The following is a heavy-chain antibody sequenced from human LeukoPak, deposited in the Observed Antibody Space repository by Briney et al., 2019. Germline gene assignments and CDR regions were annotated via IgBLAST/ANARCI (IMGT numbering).Heavy chain of an antibody. Sequence: GASVKVSCKASGYTFTGYYKHWVRQAPGQGLEWMGWINPNSGGTNYAQKFQGRVTMTRDTSISTAYMELSRLRSDDTAVYYCARDTSVAVAGTGWGYYYYMDVWGKGTTVTVSS. D-gene: IGHD6-19*01. CDR2: INPNSGGT. J-gene: IGHJ6*03. CDR3: ARDTSVAVAGTGWGYYYYMDV. CDR1: GYTFTGYY. V-gene: IGHV1-2*02.